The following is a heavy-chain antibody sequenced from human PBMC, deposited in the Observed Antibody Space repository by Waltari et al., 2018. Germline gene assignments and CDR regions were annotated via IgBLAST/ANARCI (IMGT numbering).Heavy chain of an antibody. V-gene: IGHV4-34*01. D-gene: IGHD3-3*01. CDR1: GGSLGDYY. J-gene: IGHJ6*03. CDR2: INQSGTT. Sequence: QVQLQQWGAGLLKPSETLSLTCAVYGGSLGDYYWSWIRQPPGKGLEWIGEINQSGTTNYNPSLKSRITVSKDTSKSQFSLRLSSMTAADTAVYYCARLKRRPNYDFWSGHKNYYFYYMDVWGKGTTVTVSS. CDR3: ARLKRRPNYDFWSGHKNYYFYYMDV.